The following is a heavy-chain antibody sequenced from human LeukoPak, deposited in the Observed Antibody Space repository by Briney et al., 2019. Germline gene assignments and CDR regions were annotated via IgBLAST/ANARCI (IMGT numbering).Heavy chain of an antibody. CDR2: IYYSGST. Sequence: PSETLSLTCTVSGGSISSYYWSWIRQPPGEGLEWIGYIYYSGSTNYNPSLKSRVTISVDTSKNQFSLKLSSVTAADTAVYYCARGGNDILTPYNWFDPWGQGTLVTVSS. CDR1: GGSISSYY. J-gene: IGHJ5*02. V-gene: IGHV4-59*01. D-gene: IGHD3-9*01. CDR3: ARGGNDILTPYNWFDP.